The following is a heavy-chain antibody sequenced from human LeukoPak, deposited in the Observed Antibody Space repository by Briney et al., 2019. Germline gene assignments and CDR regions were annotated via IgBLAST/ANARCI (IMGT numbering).Heavy chain of an antibody. J-gene: IGHJ4*02. V-gene: IGHV4-4*07. CDR3: ASDYGD. CDR1: GGSIGSYY. CDR2: IYSSGST. Sequence: SETLSLTCTVSGGSIGSYYWSWIRQPAGKGLEWIGRIYSSGSTNYSPSLKSRVTISVDKSRNQFSLKLSSVTAAGTAVYYCASDYGDWGQGTLVTVSS. D-gene: IGHD4-17*01.